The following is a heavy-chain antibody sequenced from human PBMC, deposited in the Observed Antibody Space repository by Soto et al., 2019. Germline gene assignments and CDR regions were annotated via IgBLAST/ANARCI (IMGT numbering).Heavy chain of an antibody. CDR2: ISSNGGTT. D-gene: IGHD1-7*01. Sequence: EVPLAESGGGMVQPGGSLRLSCVASGFTFSSYDMHWVRQAPGKGLEYVSSISSNGGTTYYGNSVKGRFTISRDNSKNTLYLQMGSLRAEDMAAYYCVRRVSGNYDYWGQGTLVTVSS. V-gene: IGHV3-64*01. J-gene: IGHJ4*02. CDR3: VRRVSGNYDY. CDR1: GFTFSSYD.